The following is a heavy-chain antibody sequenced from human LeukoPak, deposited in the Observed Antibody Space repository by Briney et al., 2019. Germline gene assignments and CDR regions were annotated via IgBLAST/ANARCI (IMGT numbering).Heavy chain of an antibody. D-gene: IGHD5-24*01. J-gene: IGHJ4*02. CDR3: ARDQRVGYYFDY. CDR1: GYTFTSYY. CDR2: INPSGGST. Sequence: ASVKVCCKAYGYTFTSYYMHWVRRAPGQGLEWMGIINPSGGSTSYAQKFQGRVTMTRDTSTSTVYMELSSLRSEDTAVYYCARDQRVGYYFDYWGQGTLVTVSS. V-gene: IGHV1-46*01.